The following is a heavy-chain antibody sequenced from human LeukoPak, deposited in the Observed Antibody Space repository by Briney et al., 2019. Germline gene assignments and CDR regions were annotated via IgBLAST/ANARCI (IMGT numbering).Heavy chain of an antibody. CDR3: ARGWYSSGWYTLDS. J-gene: IGHJ4*02. V-gene: IGHV4-59*10. Sequence: SETLSLTCAVYGGSFSGYYWSWIRQPAGKGLEWIGRIYSSGSTNYNPSLKSRVTISLDTSKNQFSLKLSSVTAADTAVYYCARGWYSSGWYTLDSWGQGALVTVSS. CDR1: GGSFSGYY. CDR2: IYSSGST. D-gene: IGHD6-19*01.